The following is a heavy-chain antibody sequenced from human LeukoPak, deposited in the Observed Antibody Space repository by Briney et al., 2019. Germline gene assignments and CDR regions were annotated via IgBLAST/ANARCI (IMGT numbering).Heavy chain of an antibody. V-gene: IGHV3-64*01. CDR2: ISGDGRNT. Sequence: GGSLRLSCAASGFTFSSYPMHWVRQAPGKGLESISAISGDGRNTYYANSVRGRFTISRDNSENTLYLQMGSLTAEDMAVYYCAREGTPGTLDYWGQGTLVTVSS. CDR3: AREGTPGTLDY. J-gene: IGHJ4*02. D-gene: IGHD6-13*01. CDR1: GFTFSSYP.